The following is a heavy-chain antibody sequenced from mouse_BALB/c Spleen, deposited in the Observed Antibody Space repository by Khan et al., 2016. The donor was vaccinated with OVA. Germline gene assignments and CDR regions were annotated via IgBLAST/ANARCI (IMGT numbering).Heavy chain of an antibody. V-gene: IGHV2-9*02. J-gene: IGHJ2*01. Sequence: VQLKESGPGLVAPSQSLSITCTVSGFSLNSYGVHWVRQPPGKGLEWLGIIWAGGSTNYNSALMSRLSISKDNSKSQVFVKMISLQTDDTAMYYCARDHGNTYEYFDYWGQGTTLTVSS. CDR1: GFSLNSYG. D-gene: IGHD1-1*01. CDR2: IWAGGST. CDR3: ARDHGNTYEYFDY.